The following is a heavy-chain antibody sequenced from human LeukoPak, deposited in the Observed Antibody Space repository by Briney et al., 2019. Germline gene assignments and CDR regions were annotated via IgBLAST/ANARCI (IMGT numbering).Heavy chain of an antibody. V-gene: IGHV4-30-2*01. J-gene: IGHJ4*02. CDR2: IYHSGST. D-gene: IGHD6-13*01. CDR1: GGSISSGSYY. Sequence: SETLSLTCTVSGGSISSGSYYWSWIRQPPGKGLEWIGYIYHSGSTYYNPSLKSRVTISVDRSKNQFSLKLSSVTAADTAVYYCARLIAADPQLDYWGQGTLVTVSS. CDR3: ARLIAADPQLDY.